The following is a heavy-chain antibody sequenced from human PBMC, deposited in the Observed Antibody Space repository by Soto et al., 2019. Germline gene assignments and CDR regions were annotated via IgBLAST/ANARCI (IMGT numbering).Heavy chain of an antibody. Sequence: PGGSLRLSCTVSGFPFSSYDMDWVRQRPGHGLEWISAIDTYGETSYSDPVKGRFVITRENARNSFHLEMSSLTAGDTAVYYCTRGTRNDVMTGPYYKVGMEVWGQGTTVTVSS. CDR3: TRGTRNDVMTGPYYKVGMEV. CDR2: IDTYGET. D-gene: IGHD3-9*01. CDR1: GFPFSSYD. J-gene: IGHJ6*02. V-gene: IGHV3-13*04.